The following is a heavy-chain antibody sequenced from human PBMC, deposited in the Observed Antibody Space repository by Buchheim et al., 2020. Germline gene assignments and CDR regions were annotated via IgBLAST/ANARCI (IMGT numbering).Heavy chain of an antibody. CDR1: GYTFTGYY. CDR2: INPNSGGT. V-gene: IGHV1-2*04. J-gene: IGHJ4*02. CDR3: ARGGGLRYFEPYYFDY. D-gene: IGHD3-9*01. Sequence: QVQLVQSGAEVKKPGASVKVSCKASGYTFTGYYMHWVRQAPGQGLEWMGWINPNSGGTNYAQTFQGWVTMTRDTSISTAYMELSRLRSDDTAVYYCARGGGLRYFEPYYFDYWGQGTL.